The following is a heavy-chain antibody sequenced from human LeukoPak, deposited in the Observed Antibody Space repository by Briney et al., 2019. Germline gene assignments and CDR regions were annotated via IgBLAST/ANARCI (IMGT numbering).Heavy chain of an antibody. D-gene: IGHD2/OR15-2a*01. V-gene: IGHV1-69*05. CDR1: GGSLTNYA. CDR2: IIPLLGTT. J-gene: IGHJ5*02. CDR3: ANSFTTLNVFGP. Sequence: SVKVSCKASGGSLTNYAFNWVRQAPGQGLEWMGEIIPLLGTTRYAQKFQSRVTLTTDDSTNTAYMEMSTLRSEDTAVYFCANSFTTLNVFGPWGQGTLVTVSS.